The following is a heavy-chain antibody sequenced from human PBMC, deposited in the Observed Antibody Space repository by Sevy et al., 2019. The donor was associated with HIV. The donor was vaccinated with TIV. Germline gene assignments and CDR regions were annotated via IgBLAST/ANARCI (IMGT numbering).Heavy chain of an antibody. D-gene: IGHD3-3*01. V-gene: IGHV3-30*18. Sequence: SLRLSCAASGFTFSSYGMHWVRQAPGKGLERVAVISYEGSNKYYADSVKGRFTVSRDNSKNTLYLQMNSLRAEDTAVYYCTKGAGSYHFWSGYYNYYGMDVWGQGTTVTVSS. CDR3: TKGAGSYHFWSGYYNYYGMDV. CDR2: ISYEGSNK. J-gene: IGHJ6*02. CDR1: GFTFSSYG.